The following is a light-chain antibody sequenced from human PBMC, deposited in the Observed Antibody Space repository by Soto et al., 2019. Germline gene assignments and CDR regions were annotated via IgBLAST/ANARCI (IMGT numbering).Light chain of an antibody. V-gene: IGKV3-15*01. CDR3: QHYNNWPPYT. CDR2: DAS. CDR1: QSVNSD. J-gene: IGKJ2*01. Sequence: EIGMTQSPATLSLSPGERATLSCRASQSVNSDLAWYQQKPGQAPRLLIYDASTRAAGVPARFTGSGSETEFTLTISSLQSEDYAVYYCQHYNNWPPYTFGQGTKV.